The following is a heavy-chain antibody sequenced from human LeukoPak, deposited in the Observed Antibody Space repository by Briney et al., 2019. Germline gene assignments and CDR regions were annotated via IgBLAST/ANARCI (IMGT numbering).Heavy chain of an antibody. V-gene: IGHV4-39*01. J-gene: IGHJ6*02. D-gene: IGHD3-9*01. CDR2: IYYTGST. Sequence: SETLSLTCTVSGGSISSSSYYWGWIRQPPGKGLEWIGSIYYTGSTYYNPSLKSRVTISVDTSKNQFSLKLSSVTAADTAVYYCARGDYDILTGYPYYYYYGMDVWGQGTTVTVSS. CDR3: ARGDYDILTGYPYYYYYGMDV. CDR1: GGSISSSSYY.